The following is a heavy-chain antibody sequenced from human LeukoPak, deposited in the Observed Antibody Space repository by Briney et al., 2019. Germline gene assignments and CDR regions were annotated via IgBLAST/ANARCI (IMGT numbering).Heavy chain of an antibody. D-gene: IGHD3-9*01. CDR3: ARLLLTGYYSFDY. V-gene: IGHV3-48*01. Sequence: PGGSLRLSCAASGFTFSSYGMTWVRQAPGKGLEWVSYISSSSTIYYADSVKGRFTISRDNAKNSLYLQMNSLRAEDTAVYYCARLLLTGYYSFDYWGQGTLVTVSS. J-gene: IGHJ4*02. CDR2: ISSSSTI. CDR1: GFTFSSYG.